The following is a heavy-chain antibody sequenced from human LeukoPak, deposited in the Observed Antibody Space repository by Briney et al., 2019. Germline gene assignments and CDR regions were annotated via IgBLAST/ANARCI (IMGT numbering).Heavy chain of an antibody. J-gene: IGHJ6*03. CDR2: IYYSGST. CDR1: GGSISSYY. CDR3: AGGRSYYYYMDV. V-gene: IGHV4-59*12. D-gene: IGHD3-16*01. Sequence: SETLSLTCTVSGGSISSYYWSWIRQPPGKGLEWIGYIYYSGSTNYNPSLKSRVTISVDTSKNQFSLKLSSVTAADTAVYYCAGGRSYYYYMDVWGKGTTVTISS.